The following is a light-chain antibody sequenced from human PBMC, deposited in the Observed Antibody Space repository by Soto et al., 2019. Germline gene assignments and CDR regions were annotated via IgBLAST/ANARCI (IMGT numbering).Light chain of an antibody. J-gene: IGLJ1*01. V-gene: IGLV2-11*01. CDR2: DVN. CDR3: CSNAGSYTYV. CDR1: SSDVGGYNF. Sequence: QSALTQPRSVSGSPGQSVTISCTGTSSDVGGYNFVSWYQQHPGKAPKLMIYDVNKRPPGVPDRFSGSKSGNTASLTISGLQAEDEADYYCCSNAGSYTYVFGTGTKVTVL.